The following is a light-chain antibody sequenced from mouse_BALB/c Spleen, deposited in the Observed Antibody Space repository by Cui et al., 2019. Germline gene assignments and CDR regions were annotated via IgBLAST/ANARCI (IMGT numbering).Light chain of an antibody. Sequence: DIKMTQSLSSMYASLGDRVTITCKASQDINSYLSWFQQKPGKSPKTLIYRANRLVDGVPSRFSGSGSGQDYSLTISSLEYEDMGIYYCLQYDEFPLTFGAGTKLELK. V-gene: IGKV14-111*01. CDR3: LQYDEFPLT. J-gene: IGKJ5*01. CDR2: RAN. CDR1: QDINSY.